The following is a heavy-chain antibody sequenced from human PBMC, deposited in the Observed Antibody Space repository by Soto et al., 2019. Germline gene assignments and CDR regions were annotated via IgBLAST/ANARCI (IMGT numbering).Heavy chain of an antibody. Sequence: EVQLVESGGGLVQPGGSLRLSCAASGFTFSHYDMHWVRQTTGKGLEWVSAIDTAGNTYYPHSVKGRFTISRENAKNSFFRQMNNLRAGDTAVYYCARGTGYSSSWYTSWGQGTLVTVSS. V-gene: IGHV3-13*04. CDR1: GFTFSHYD. D-gene: IGHD6-13*01. CDR3: ARGTGYSSSWYTS. J-gene: IGHJ5*02. CDR2: IDTAGNT.